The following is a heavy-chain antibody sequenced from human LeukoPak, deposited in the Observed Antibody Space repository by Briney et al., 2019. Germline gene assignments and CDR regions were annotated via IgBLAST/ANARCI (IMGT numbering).Heavy chain of an antibody. D-gene: IGHD1-26*01. Sequence: GGSLRLSCAASGFTFSNAWMSWVRQAPGKGLEWVGRIKSKTDGGTTDYAAPVKGRFTISRDDSKNTLYLQMNSLKTEDTAVYYCTTDHIVGATTPDYWGQGTLVTVSS. CDR1: GFTFSNAW. CDR3: TTDHIVGATTPDY. CDR2: IKSKTDGGTT. J-gene: IGHJ4*02. V-gene: IGHV3-15*01.